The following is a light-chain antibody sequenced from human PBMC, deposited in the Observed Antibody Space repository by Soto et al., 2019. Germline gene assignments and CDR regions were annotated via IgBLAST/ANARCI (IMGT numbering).Light chain of an antibody. Sequence: DIQMTQSPSSLSAAVGDRVTITCQASQDIGSYLNWYQQKPGRAPKLLIYDASSLATGASSRFSGRGSGSHFTFTISRLEPEDIATYYCQQYHDLPLPFGQGAKVEIK. J-gene: IGKJ2*01. CDR1: QDIGSY. CDR3: QQYHDLPLP. CDR2: DAS. V-gene: IGKV1-33*01.